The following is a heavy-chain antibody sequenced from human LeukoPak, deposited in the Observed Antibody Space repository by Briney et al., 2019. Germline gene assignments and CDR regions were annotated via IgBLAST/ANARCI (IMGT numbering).Heavy chain of an antibody. V-gene: IGHV3-48*04. CDR2: LSGGDTTR. CDR3: ARVSGVTPRY. CDR1: GFTLSNYN. J-gene: IGHJ4*02. D-gene: IGHD4-23*01. Sequence: GGSLRLSCAASGFTLSNYNMNWVRQAPGKGLEWVSNLSGGDTTRYYANSVKGRFTVSRDSGENSLYLQMNSLRVEDTAVYYCARVSGVTPRYWGQGTLVTVSS.